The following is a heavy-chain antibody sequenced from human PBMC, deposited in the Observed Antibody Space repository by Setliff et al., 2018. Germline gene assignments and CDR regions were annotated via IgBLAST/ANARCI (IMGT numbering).Heavy chain of an antibody. CDR1: GGTFSTYG. CDR2: IMPIFGTI. D-gene: IGHD3-22*01. CDR3: AREEGYYYDSTDYYYYMDV. J-gene: IGHJ6*03. Sequence: ASVKVSCKASGGTFSTYGITWVRQAPGQGLEWVGGIMPIFGTINYAQKFQGRVTITADESTSTVYMELSSLRSDDTALYYCAREEGYYYDSTDYYYYMDVWGKGTPVTVSS. V-gene: IGHV1-69*13.